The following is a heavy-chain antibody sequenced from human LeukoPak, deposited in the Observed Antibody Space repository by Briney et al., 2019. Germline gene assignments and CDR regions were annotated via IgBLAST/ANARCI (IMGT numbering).Heavy chain of an antibody. CDR1: GFTFSSYW. D-gene: IGHD3-22*01. CDR2: IKQDGSEK. J-gene: IGHJ4*02. Sequence: GESLRLSCAASGFTFSSYWMSWVRQAPGKGLEWVANIKQDGSEKYYVDSVKGRFTISRDNAKNSLYLQMNSLRAEDTAVYYCARDVTLYDSSGFRSVDYWGQGTLVTVSS. CDR3: ARDVTLYDSSGFRSVDY. V-gene: IGHV3-7*01.